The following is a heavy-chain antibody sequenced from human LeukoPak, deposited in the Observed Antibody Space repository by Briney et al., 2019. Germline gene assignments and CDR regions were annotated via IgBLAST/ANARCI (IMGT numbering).Heavy chain of an antibody. CDR3: ARGGRGTIIMIVVAALDY. CDR2: ISSSGNYI. Sequence: GGYLRRSCAASGFTFTSYSMNWVRQAPGKGLEWVSSISSSGNYIYYADSVKGRFTISRDNARNSLYLQMNSLRAEDTAVYYCARGGRGTIIMIVVAALDYWGQGTLVTVSS. CDR1: GFTFTSYS. J-gene: IGHJ4*02. V-gene: IGHV3-21*01. D-gene: IGHD3-22*01.